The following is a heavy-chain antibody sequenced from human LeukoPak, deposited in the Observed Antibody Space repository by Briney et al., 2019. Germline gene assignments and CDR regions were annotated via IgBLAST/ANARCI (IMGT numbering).Heavy chain of an antibody. CDR2: ITWNGDST. V-gene: IGHV3-43*01. CDR1: GFTFDDYN. J-gene: IGHJ6*03. CDR3: AKDKWLRGYYYYYMAV. Sequence: GGSLRLSCAASGFTFDDYNMHWVRQAPGKGLEWVSLITWNGDSTYYADSVEGRFTISRDNSKNSLYLQMNSLRAEDTALYYCAKDKWLRGYYYYYMAVWGKGTTVTVS. D-gene: IGHD5-12*01.